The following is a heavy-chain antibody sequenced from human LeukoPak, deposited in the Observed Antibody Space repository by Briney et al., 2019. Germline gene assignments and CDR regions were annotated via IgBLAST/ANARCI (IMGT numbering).Heavy chain of an antibody. J-gene: IGHJ5*02. CDR1: GYTFTDYY. V-gene: IGHV1-2*02. CDR3: ARAAPRDYAGGSWFFDWFDP. Sequence: ASLTVSCKASGYTFTDYYVHWVRQAPGQGLEWMGWINPSSGGTNSAQQFQGRVTMARDTSTSTAYVELSRLTSDDTAMYYCARAAPRDYAGGSWFFDWFDPWGQGTLVTVSS. D-gene: IGHD2-15*01. CDR2: INPSSGGT.